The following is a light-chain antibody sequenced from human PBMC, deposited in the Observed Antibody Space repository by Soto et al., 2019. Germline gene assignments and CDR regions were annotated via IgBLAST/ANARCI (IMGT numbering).Light chain of an antibody. J-gene: IGLJ1*01. CDR3: SSYTSSSTGV. CDR1: SRYVGGYNY. V-gene: IGLV2-14*01. CDR2: DVS. Sequence: QSALTQPASVSGSPGRSTTISCTGTSRYVGGYNYVSWYQQHPGKAPKLLIYDVSNRPSGVSNGFSGSKSGNTASLTISWLQAEDEADYYCSSYTSSSTGVFGTGTKVTVL.